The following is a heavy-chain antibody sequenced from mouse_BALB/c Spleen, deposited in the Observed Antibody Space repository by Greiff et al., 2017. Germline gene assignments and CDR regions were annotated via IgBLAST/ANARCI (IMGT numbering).Heavy chain of an antibody. CDR3: AREYGNYGMDY. D-gene: IGHD2-1*01. J-gene: IGHJ4*01. Sequence: EVKLVESGPGLVKPSQSLSLTCSVTGYSITSGYYWNWIRQFPGNKLEWMGYISYDGSNNYNPSLKNRISITRDTSKNQFFLKLNSVTTEDTATYYCAREYGNYGMDYWGQGTSVTVSS. V-gene: IGHV3-6*02. CDR2: ISYDGSN. CDR1: GYSITSGYY.